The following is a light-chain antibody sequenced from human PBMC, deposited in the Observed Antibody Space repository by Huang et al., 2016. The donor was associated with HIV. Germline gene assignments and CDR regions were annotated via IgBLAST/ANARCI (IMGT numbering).Light chain of an antibody. CDR2: DAA. CDR1: PSVSGY. Sequence: IVLTQSPATLSLSPGERATISCGASPSVSGYIAWYQHKPGQAPRLLIDDAATRATGIPVRFSGSGSGTDFTLTISSLEPEDVAVYYCQQRSNWPPVYTFGRGTKLDIK. CDR3: QQRSNWPPVYT. V-gene: IGKV3-11*01. J-gene: IGKJ2*01.